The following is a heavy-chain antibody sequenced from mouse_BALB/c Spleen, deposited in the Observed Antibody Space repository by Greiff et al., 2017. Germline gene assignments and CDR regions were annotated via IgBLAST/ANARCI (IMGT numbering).Heavy chain of an antibody. Sequence: VHLVESGGGLVKPGGSLKLSCAASGFTFSSYTMSWVRQTPEKRLEWVATISSGGSYTYYPDSVKGRFTISRDNAKNTLYLQMSSLKSEDTAMYYCTRDFYGTAMDYWGQGTSVTVSS. CDR2: ISSGGSYT. CDR3: TRDFYGTAMDY. D-gene: IGHD2-1*01. CDR1: GFTFSSYT. J-gene: IGHJ4*01. V-gene: IGHV5-6-4*01.